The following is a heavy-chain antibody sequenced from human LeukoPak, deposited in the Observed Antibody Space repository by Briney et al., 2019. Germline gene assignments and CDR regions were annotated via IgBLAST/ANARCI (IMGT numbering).Heavy chain of an antibody. V-gene: IGHV3-74*01. CDR2: INSDGSST. Sequence: GGSLRLSCAASGFTFSSYWMHWVRHAPGKGLVWVSRINSDGSSTSYAGSVRGRFTISRDNAKNTLYLQMNSLRAEDTAVYYCARVGARLGAFDIWGQGTMVTVSS. D-gene: IGHD6-25*01. J-gene: IGHJ3*02. CDR1: GFTFSSYW. CDR3: ARVGARLGAFDI.